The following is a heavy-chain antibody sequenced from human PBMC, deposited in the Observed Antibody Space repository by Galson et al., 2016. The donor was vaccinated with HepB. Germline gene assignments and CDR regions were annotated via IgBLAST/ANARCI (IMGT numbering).Heavy chain of an antibody. CDR1: GGSVSSGRYY. D-gene: IGHD3-10*01. J-gene: IGHJ3*02. CDR2: IHSTGGT. Sequence: SETLSLNCTVSGGSVSSGRYYWSWVRQSPGKGLEWIGYIHSTGGTNYSPSLETRVTMSVDTSKNQFSLNLSSVTCADTAVYYCARGPFITGAGEGAFDIWGQGTMVTVSS. CDR3: ARGPFITGAGEGAFDI. V-gene: IGHV4-61*01.